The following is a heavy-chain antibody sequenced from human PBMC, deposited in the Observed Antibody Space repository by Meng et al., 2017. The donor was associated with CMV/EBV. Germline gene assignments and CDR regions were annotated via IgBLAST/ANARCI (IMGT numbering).Heavy chain of an antibody. Sequence: ASVKVSCKASGYTFTGYYMHWVRQAPGQGLEWMGWINPNSGGTNYAQKFQGRVTMTRDTSISTAYMELSRLRSDDTAVYYCARGGERDSSGYRYGMDVWGQGTMVTVSS. V-gene: IGHV1-2*02. CDR3: ARGGERDSSGYRYGMDV. D-gene: IGHD3-22*01. CDR1: GYTFTGYY. CDR2: INPNSGGT. J-gene: IGHJ6*02.